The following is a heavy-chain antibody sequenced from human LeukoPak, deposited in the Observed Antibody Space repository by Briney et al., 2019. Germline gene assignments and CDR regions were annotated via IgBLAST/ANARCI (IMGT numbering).Heavy chain of an antibody. CDR1: GYTFTSYD. CDR3: ARVGGQQQLVDY. D-gene: IGHD6-13*01. V-gene: IGHV1-8*02. Sequence: ASVKVPCKASGYTFTSYDINWVRQATGQGLEWMGWMNPNSGDTGYAQKLQGRVTMTTDTSTSTAYMELRSLRSDDTAVYYCARVGGQQQLVDYWGQGTLVTVSS. CDR2: MNPNSGDT. J-gene: IGHJ4*02.